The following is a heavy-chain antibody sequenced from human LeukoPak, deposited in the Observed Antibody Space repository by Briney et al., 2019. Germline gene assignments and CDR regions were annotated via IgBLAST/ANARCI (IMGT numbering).Heavy chain of an antibody. J-gene: IGHJ5*02. Sequence: ASVKVSCKASGYTFTVYYIHWVRQAPGEGLEWVGWINANTGGTHFAQKFQGRVTMTRDTSISTAYMELSRLRSDDTAVYYCARCAVAGTIWFDPWGQGTLVTVSS. D-gene: IGHD6-19*01. CDR2: INANTGGT. CDR3: ARCAVAGTIWFDP. V-gene: IGHV1-2*02. CDR1: GYTFTVYY.